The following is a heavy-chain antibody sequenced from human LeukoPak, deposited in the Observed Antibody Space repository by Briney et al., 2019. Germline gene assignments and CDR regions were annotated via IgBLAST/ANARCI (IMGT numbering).Heavy chain of an antibody. Sequence: SETLSPTCTVSGGSISSYYWSWIRQPPGKGLEWIGYIYYSGSTNYNPSLKSRVTISVDTSKNQFSLKLSSVTAADTAVYYCARDQRLGYYYYGMDVWGQGTTVTVSS. CDR2: IYYSGST. V-gene: IGHV4-59*01. CDR3: ARDQRLGYYYYGMDV. J-gene: IGHJ6*02. D-gene: IGHD6-25*01. CDR1: GGSISSYY.